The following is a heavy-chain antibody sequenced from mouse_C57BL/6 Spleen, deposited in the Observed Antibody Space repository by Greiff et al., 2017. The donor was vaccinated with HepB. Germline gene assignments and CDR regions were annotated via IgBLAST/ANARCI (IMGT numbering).Heavy chain of an antibody. Sequence: EVKLVESGGGLVKPGGSLKLSCAASGFTFSDYGMHWVRQAPEKGLEWVAYISSGSSTIYYADTVKGRFTISRDNAKNTLFLQMTSLRSEDTAIYYCANYDWFAYWGQGTLVTVSA. V-gene: IGHV5-17*01. D-gene: IGHD2-4*01. J-gene: IGHJ3*01. CDR1: GFTFSDYG. CDR3: ANYDWFAY. CDR2: ISSGSSTI.